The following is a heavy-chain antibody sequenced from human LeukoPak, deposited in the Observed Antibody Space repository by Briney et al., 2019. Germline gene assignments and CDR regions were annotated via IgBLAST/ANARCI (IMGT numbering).Heavy chain of an antibody. CDR2: ISYDGSNK. V-gene: IGHV3-30*18. Sequence: GGSLRLSCAASGLTFSSYGMHWVRQAPGKGLEWVAVISYDGSNKYYADSVKGRFTISRDNSKNTLYLQMNSLRAEDTAVYYCANGDYYGSGSPFDYWGQGTLVTVSS. CDR3: ANGDYYGSGSPFDY. J-gene: IGHJ4*02. CDR1: GLTFSSYG. D-gene: IGHD3-10*01.